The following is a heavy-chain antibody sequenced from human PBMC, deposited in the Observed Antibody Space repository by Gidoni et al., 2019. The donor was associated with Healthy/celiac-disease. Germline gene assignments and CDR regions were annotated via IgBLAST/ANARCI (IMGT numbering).Heavy chain of an antibody. J-gene: IGHJ5*02. CDR2: IYYSGST. D-gene: IGHD3-16*02. V-gene: IGHV4-59*01. Sequence: QVQLQESGPGLVQPSETLSLTCTVSGGSISSYYWSWIRHPPGKGLEWIGYIYYSGSTNYNPSLKSRVTISVDTSKNQFSLKLSSVTAADTAVYYCARGATGRYFDPWGQGTLVTVSS. CDR3: ARGATGRYFDP. CDR1: GGSISSYY.